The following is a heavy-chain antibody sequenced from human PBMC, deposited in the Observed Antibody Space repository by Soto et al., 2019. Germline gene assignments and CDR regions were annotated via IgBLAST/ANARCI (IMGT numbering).Heavy chain of an antibody. D-gene: IGHD2-8*02. CDR2: VYYSGTT. V-gene: IGHV4-39*02. Sequence: SETLSLTCTVSGGSIRSSSYYWAWVRQPPGKGLEWIGSVYYSGTTYYNPSLKSRVTISADTSKNQFSLKLSSVTAADTAVFYCARDKITGLFDYWGQGTLVTVS. CDR1: GGSIRSSSYY. J-gene: IGHJ4*02. CDR3: ARDKITGLFDY.